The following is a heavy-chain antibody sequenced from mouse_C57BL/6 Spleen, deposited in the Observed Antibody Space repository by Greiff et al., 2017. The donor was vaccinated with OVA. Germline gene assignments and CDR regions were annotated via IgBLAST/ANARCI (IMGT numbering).Heavy chain of an antibody. V-gene: IGHV1-20*01. CDR1: GYSFTGYF. Sequence: VQLQQSGPELVKPGDSVKISCKASGYSFTGYFMNWVMQSHGKSLEWIGRINPYNGDTFYNQKFKGKATLTVDKSSSTAHMELRSLTSEDSAVYYCARSYVYYAMDYWGQGTSVTVSS. CDR2: INPYNGDT. D-gene: IGHD1-1*01. J-gene: IGHJ4*01. CDR3: ARSYVYYAMDY.